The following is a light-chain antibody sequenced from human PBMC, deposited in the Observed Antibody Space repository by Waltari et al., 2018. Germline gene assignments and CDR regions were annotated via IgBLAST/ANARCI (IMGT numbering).Light chain of an antibody. Sequence: IVLTQSPDPLSLSPGARATLSCRASQWVTSSYLAWYQQKPGQAPRLLIYAASARATGIPDRFSGSGSGTDFTLTISRLEPEDFAVYFCQQYGSSLVTFGGGTEVEIK. V-gene: IGKV3-20*01. CDR2: AAS. CDR3: QQYGSSLVT. CDR1: QWVTSSY. J-gene: IGKJ4*01.